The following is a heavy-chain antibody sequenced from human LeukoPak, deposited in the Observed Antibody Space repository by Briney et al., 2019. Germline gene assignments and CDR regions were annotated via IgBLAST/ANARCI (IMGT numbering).Heavy chain of an antibody. CDR1: GFIFSSYW. D-gene: IGHD3-9*01. CDR2: IKEDGSEK. J-gene: IGHJ4*02. V-gene: IGHV3-7*01. CDR3: ARVARYFDWLDY. Sequence: GGSLRLSCVASGFIFSSYWMSWVRQTPGKGLEWVANIKEDGSEKYYVDSVKGRFTISRDNAKNSLYLQMNSLRAEDTAVYYCARVARYFDWLDYWGQGTLVTVSS.